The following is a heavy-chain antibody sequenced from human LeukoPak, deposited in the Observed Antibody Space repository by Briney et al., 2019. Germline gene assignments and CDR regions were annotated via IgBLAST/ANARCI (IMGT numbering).Heavy chain of an antibody. J-gene: IGHJ4*02. Sequence: SETLSLTCTVSGYSISSGCYWGWIRQPPGKGLEWIGSIYHSGSTNYNPSLKSRVTISLDTSKNQFSLKLSSVTAADTAMYYCARVSRGNSVGGDYWGQGTLVTVSS. CDR2: IYHSGST. V-gene: IGHV4-38-2*02. CDR1: GYSISSGCY. D-gene: IGHD4-23*01. CDR3: ARVSRGNSVGGDY.